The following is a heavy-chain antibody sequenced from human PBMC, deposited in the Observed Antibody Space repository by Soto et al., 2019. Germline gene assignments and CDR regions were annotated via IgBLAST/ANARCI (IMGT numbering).Heavy chain of an antibody. CDR3: ARDDLSGSYDFWSGYYLSYVMDV. V-gene: IGHV1-18*01. D-gene: IGHD3-3*01. CDR1: GYTFTSYG. CDR2: ISAYNGNT. J-gene: IGHJ6*02. Sequence: GASVKVSCKASGYTFTSYGISWVRQAPGQGLEWMGWISAYNGNTNYAQKLQGRVTMTTDTSTSTAYTELRSLRSDDTAVYYCARDDLSGSYDFWSGYYLSYVMDVWGQGTTVTVSS.